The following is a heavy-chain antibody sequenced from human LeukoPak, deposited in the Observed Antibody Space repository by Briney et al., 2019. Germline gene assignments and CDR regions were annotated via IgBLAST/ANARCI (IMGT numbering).Heavy chain of an antibody. Sequence: SGGSLRLSCAASGFTFNSYWMSWVRQAPGKGLEWVSAISGSGGSTYYADSVKGRFTISRDNSKNTLYLQMNSLRAEDTAVYYCAKGTYYYGSGDLYFDYWGQGTLVTVSS. CDR3: AKGTYYYGSGDLYFDY. J-gene: IGHJ4*02. V-gene: IGHV3-23*01. D-gene: IGHD3-10*01. CDR2: ISGSGGST. CDR1: GFTFNSYW.